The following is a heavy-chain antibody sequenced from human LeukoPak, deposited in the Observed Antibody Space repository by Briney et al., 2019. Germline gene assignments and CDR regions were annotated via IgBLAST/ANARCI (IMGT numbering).Heavy chain of an antibody. CDR1: GFTFSSYW. J-gene: IGHJ5*02. Sequence: PGGSLRLSCAASGFTFSSYWMHWVRQAPGKGLVWVSRINSDGSSTSYADSVKGRFTISRDNAKNSLYLQMNSLRAEDTAVYYCARSWGDIVGATTGWFDPWGQGTLVTVSS. D-gene: IGHD1-26*01. CDR2: INSDGSST. V-gene: IGHV3-74*01. CDR3: ARSWGDIVGATTGWFDP.